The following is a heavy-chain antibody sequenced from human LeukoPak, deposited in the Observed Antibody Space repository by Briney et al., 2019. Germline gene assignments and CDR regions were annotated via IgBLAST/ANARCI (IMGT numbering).Heavy chain of an antibody. J-gene: IGHJ4*02. V-gene: IGHV3-9*01. CDR2: ISWNSGSI. D-gene: IGHD1-26*01. CDR3: AKDQGTGSYYYFDY. CDR1: GFTFDDYA. Sequence: PGGSLRLSCAASGFTFDDYAMHLVRQAPGKGLEWVSGISWNSGSIGYADSVKGRFTISRDNAKNSLYLQMNSLRAEDTALYYCAKDQGTGSYYYFDYWGQGTLVTVSS.